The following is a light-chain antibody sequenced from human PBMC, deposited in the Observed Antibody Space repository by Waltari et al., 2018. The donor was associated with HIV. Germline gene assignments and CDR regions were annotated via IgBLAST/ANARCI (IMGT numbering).Light chain of an antibody. CDR3: QQYGTSPYT. CDR2: AAS. V-gene: IGKV3-20*01. CDR1: RSVSSNY. Sequence: ETVLTQSPGTLSLSPGEGATLSCRANRSVSSNYLTWYQQRPGPAPRLLIYAASTRATASPDRVSGSGSGTDFTLTSSRLEHEDFAVYYCQQYGTSPYTFGQGTKVEI. J-gene: IGKJ2*01.